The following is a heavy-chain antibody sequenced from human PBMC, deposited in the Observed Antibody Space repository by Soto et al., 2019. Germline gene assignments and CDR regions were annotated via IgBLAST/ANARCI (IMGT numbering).Heavy chain of an antibody. J-gene: IGHJ4*02. CDR1: GYTFTSYD. CDR2: MNTHTDDT. CDR3: VRGQLGGFFDY. V-gene: IGHV1-8*01. D-gene: IGHD3-3*01. Sequence: ASVKVSCKASGYTFTSYDINWVRQAAGQGLEWVGWMNTHTDDTGYAQKFQGRVTMTRDTATNTAYMDLNTLTSDDSAMYYCVRGQLGGFFDYWGQGTPVTSPQ.